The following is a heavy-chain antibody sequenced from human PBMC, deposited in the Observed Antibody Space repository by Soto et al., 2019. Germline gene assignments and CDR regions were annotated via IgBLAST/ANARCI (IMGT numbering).Heavy chain of an antibody. CDR2: IYYGGTT. J-gene: IGHJ5*01. CDR3: ARMGAYSRSIDS. D-gene: IGHD3-16*01. Sequence: SETLSVTCAVSGGFISRGGYSWIWIRQPPGKGLEWVGYIYYGGTTSYNPSLQSRVTISLETSKSQFSLRLTSVTAADTAVYFFARMGAYSRSIDSSCTATLVTGS. V-gene: IGHV4-61*08. CDR1: GGFISRGGYS.